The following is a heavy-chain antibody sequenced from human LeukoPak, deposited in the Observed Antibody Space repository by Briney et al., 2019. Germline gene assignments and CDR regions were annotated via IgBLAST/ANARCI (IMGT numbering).Heavy chain of an antibody. CDR1: GFTFSSYW. V-gene: IGHV3-74*01. J-gene: IGHJ3*02. Sequence: PGGSLRLSCAASGFTFSSYWMHWVRKAPGKGLVWLSRVNGDGNITTYADSVRGRFTISRDNAKNTLYLQMNSLRAEDTAVYYCARRGLVPAFDIWGQGTMVSVTS. CDR3: ARRGLVPAFDI. CDR2: VNGDGNIT. D-gene: IGHD3-10*02.